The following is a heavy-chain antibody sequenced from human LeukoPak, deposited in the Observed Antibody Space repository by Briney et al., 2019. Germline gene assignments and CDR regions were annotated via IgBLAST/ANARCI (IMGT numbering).Heavy chain of an antibody. Sequence: GGSLRLSCAVSGITLSNYGMSWVRQAPGKGLEWVSAIGGSGGSTFYADSVKGRFTISRDNSKNTLYLQMNSLRAEDTAVYYCAKDLVLDIVVIPAAIDYWGQGTLVTVSP. CDR3: AKDLVLDIVVIPAAIDY. D-gene: IGHD2-2*01. CDR2: IGGSGGST. J-gene: IGHJ4*02. V-gene: IGHV3-23*01. CDR1: GITLSNYG.